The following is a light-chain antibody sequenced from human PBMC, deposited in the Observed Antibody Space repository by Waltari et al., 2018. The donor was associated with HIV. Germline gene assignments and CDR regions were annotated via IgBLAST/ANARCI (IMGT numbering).Light chain of an antibody. J-gene: IGLJ3*02. Sequence: QSVLTQPPSASGTPGQRVTISCSGSSSNIGSNTVNWYQQLPGTAPKLLILRNNRRPSGVPDRFSGSKSGTSASLAISGLQSEDEADYYCAAWDDSLNGPNWVFGGGTKLTVL. CDR2: RNN. CDR3: AAWDDSLNGPNWV. CDR1: SSNIGSNT. V-gene: IGLV1-44*01.